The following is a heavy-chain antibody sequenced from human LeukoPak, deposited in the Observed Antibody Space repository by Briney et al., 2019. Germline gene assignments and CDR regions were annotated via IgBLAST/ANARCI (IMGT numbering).Heavy chain of an antibody. J-gene: IGHJ3*02. D-gene: IGHD3-22*01. CDR2: IIPMYGTA. CDR3: ARTSLNYYDSSGYYVSDAFDI. Sequence: GSSVKVPCKASGGTFSSYAITWVRQAPGQGLEWMGGIIPMYGTANYAQKFQGRVTITADESTSTAYMELSSLRSEDTAVYYCARTSLNYYDSSGYYVSDAFDIWGQGTMVTVSS. V-gene: IGHV1-69*01. CDR1: GGTFSSYA.